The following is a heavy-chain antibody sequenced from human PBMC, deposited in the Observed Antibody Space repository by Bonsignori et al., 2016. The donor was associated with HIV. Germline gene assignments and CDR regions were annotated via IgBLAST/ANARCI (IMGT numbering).Heavy chain of an antibody. CDR1: GFTFSSYS. V-gene: IGHV3-48*02. Sequence: GESLKISCAASGFTFSSYSMNWVRQAPGKGLEWVSYISSSSSTIYYADSVKGRFTISRDNAKNSLYLQMNSLRDEDTAVYYCARDPGNYDYLWGSYHNYFDYWGQGTLVTVSS. J-gene: IGHJ4*02. CDR3: ARDPGNYDYLWGSYHNYFDY. D-gene: IGHD3-16*02. CDR2: ISSSSSTI.